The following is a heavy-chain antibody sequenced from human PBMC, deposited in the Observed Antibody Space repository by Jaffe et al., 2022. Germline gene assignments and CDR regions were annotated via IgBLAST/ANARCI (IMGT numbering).Heavy chain of an antibody. Sequence: QVQLQESGPGLVKPSETLSLTCAVSGSSISSGYYWGWIRQPPGKGLEWIASLYPGATTYYNPSLKSRVTISVDTSKNQFSLRLSSVTAADTAVYYCARVRGYNFLYYMDVWGKGTTVTVSS. CDR1: GSSISSGYY. CDR3: ARVRGYNFLYYMDV. J-gene: IGHJ6*03. D-gene: IGHD2-15*01. CDR2: LYPGATT. V-gene: IGHV4-38-2*01.